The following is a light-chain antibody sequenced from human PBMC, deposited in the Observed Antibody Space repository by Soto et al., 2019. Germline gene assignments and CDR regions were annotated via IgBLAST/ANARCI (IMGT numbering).Light chain of an antibody. V-gene: IGLV2-14*01. J-gene: IGLJ1*01. CDR1: STDVGGYNA. CDR2: EVT. CDR3: NSFRVSHLYV. Sequence: LGQPASVSGSPGQTITISCTGTSTDVGGYNAVSWYQHHPGKAPKLIIYEVTHRPSGVSDRFSASKSGNTASLTISGLQAEDEADYYCNSFRVSHLYVFGTGTKVTVL.